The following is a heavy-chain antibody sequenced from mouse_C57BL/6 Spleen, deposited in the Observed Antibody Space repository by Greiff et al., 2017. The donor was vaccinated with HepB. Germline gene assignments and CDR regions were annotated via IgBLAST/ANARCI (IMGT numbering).Heavy chain of an antibody. Sequence: EVQGVESGGDLVKPGGSLKLSCAASGFTFSSYGMSWVRQTPDKRLEWVATISSGGSYTYYPDSVKGRFTISRDNAKNTLYLQMSSLKSEDTAMYYGTTYYSNYVYYFDYWGQGTTLTVSS. V-gene: IGHV5-6*01. D-gene: IGHD2-5*01. CDR1: GFTFSSYG. J-gene: IGHJ2*01. CDR3: TTYYSNYVYYFDY. CDR2: ISSGGSYT.